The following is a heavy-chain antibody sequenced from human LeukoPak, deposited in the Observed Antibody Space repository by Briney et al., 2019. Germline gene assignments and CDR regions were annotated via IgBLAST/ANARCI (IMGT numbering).Heavy chain of an antibody. D-gene: IGHD3-10*01. J-gene: IGHJ4*02. CDR2: IKQDGSEK. CDR1: GFTFSSYW. CDR3: ARELSGSGFGESYDY. Sequence: PGGSLRLSCAASGFTFSSYWMSWVRQAPGKGLEWVANIKQDGSEKYYVDSVKGRFTISRDNAKNSLYLQMNSLRAEDTAVYYCARELSGSGFGESYDYWGQGTLVTVSS. V-gene: IGHV3-7*01.